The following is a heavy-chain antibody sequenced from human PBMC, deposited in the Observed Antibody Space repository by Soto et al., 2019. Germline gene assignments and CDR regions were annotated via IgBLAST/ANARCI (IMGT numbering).Heavy chain of an antibody. V-gene: IGHV4-34*01. J-gene: IGHJ6*03. CDR2: INHSGST. Sequence: SETLSLTCAVYGGSFSGYYWSWIRQPPGKGLEWIGEINHSGSTNYNPSLKSRVTISVDTSKNQFSLKLSSVTAADTAVYYCARAMVRGRLYYMDVWGKGTTVTVSS. CDR1: GGSFSGYY. D-gene: IGHD3-10*01. CDR3: ARAMVRGRLYYMDV.